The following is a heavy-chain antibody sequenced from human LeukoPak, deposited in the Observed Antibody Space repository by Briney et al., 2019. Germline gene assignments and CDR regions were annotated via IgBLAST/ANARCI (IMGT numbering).Heavy chain of an antibody. Sequence: SETLSLTCAVYGGSFSGYYWSWIRQPPGKGLEWIGEINHSGSTNYNPSLKSRVTISVDTSKNQFSLKLSSVTAADTAVYHCARDDTGRVGWFDPWGQGTLVTVSS. J-gene: IGHJ5*02. D-gene: IGHD1-1*01. CDR2: INHSGST. V-gene: IGHV4-34*01. CDR1: GGSFSGYY. CDR3: ARDDTGRVGWFDP.